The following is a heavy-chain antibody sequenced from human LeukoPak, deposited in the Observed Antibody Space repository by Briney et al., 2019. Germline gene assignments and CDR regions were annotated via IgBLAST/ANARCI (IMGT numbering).Heavy chain of an antibody. Sequence: SETLSLTCTVSGGSINSYYWSWIRQPPGKGLEWIGYIYDSGSTNYNPSLKSRVAISVDTSKNQFSLKLSSVTAADTAVYYCACLTTADAFDIWGQGTMVTVSS. J-gene: IGHJ3*02. D-gene: IGHD3-22*01. V-gene: IGHV4-59*01. CDR2: IYDSGST. CDR3: ACLTTADAFDI. CDR1: GGSINSYY.